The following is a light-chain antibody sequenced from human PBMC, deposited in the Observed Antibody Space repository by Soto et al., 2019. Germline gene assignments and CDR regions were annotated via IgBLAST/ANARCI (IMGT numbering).Light chain of an antibody. CDR3: KQYSNWPLT. Sequence: EIVMTQSPATLSVSPGERATLSCRASQSVSSNLAWYQQKPGQAPRLLIYAASTRATGVPARFSGSGSGTEFTLTIGSLQSEDVAAYYCKQYSNWPLTFGGGTRVEIK. CDR2: AAS. J-gene: IGKJ4*01. CDR1: QSVSSN. V-gene: IGKV3-15*01.